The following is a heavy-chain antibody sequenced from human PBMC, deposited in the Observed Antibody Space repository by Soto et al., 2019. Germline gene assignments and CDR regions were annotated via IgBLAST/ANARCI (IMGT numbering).Heavy chain of an antibody. CDR3: ARGARDTAMGNWFDP. V-gene: IGHV1-18*01. J-gene: IGHJ5*02. CDR1: GYTFTSYG. CDR2: ISAYNGNT. D-gene: IGHD5-18*01. Sequence: GASVKVSCKASGYTFTSYGISWVRQAPGQGLEWMGWISAYNGNTNYAQKLQGRVTMTTDTSTSTAYMELRSLSSVTAADTAVYYCARGARDTAMGNWFDPWGQGTLVTVSS.